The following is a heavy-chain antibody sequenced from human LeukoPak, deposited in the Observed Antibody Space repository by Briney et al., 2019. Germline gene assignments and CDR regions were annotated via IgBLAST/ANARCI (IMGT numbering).Heavy chain of an antibody. CDR2: IRSDGSST. V-gene: IGHV3-74*01. Sequence: GGSLRLSCAASGFTFSSYWMHWVRQVPGKGLVWVSCIRSDGSSTNYADSVKGRFTISRDNARNTLYLQMNSLRVEDTAVYYCARDYLDSSGYYYYFDYWGQGTLVTVSS. CDR3: ARDYLDSSGYYYYFDY. J-gene: IGHJ4*02. D-gene: IGHD3-22*01. CDR1: GFTFSSYW.